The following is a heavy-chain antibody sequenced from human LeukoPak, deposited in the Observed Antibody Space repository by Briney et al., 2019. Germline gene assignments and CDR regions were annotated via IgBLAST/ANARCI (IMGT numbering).Heavy chain of an antibody. D-gene: IGHD6-13*01. J-gene: IGHJ4*02. CDR1: GLIVSGDY. Sequence: GGSLRLSCAASGLIVSGDYMSWVRQAPGKGLEWVSVIYSGGTTYYADSVKGRFTISRDNSKNTWYLQMNSLRVEDTAVYYCARGRQQLVDYWGQGTLVTVSS. CDR2: IYSGGTT. V-gene: IGHV3-66*01. CDR3: ARGRQQLVDY.